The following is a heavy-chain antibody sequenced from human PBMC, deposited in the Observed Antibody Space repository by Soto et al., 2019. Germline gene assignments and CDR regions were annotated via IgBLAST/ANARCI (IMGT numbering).Heavy chain of an antibody. CDR1: GFTFSSYA. CDR2: ISGSGGST. J-gene: IGHJ4*02. Sequence: GGSLRLSCAASGFTFSSYAMSWVRQAPGKGLEWVSAISGSGGSTYYADSVKGRFTISRDNSKNTLYLQMNSLRAEDTAVYYCAKGEWLSGSYYAGFDYWGQGTLVTVSS. D-gene: IGHD1-26*01. V-gene: IGHV3-23*01. CDR3: AKGEWLSGSYYAGFDY.